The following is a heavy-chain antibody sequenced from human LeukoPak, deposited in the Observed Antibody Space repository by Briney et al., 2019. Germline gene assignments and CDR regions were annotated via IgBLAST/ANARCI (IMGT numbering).Heavy chain of an antibody. V-gene: IGHV1-69*13. CDR2: IIPIFGTA. CDR3: ARDQVGYGDYGGYYYYYMDV. Sequence: SVKVSCKASVGTLSSYAISWVRQAPGQGLEWMGGIIPIFGTANYAQKFQGRVTITADESTSTAYMEMSSLRSEDTAVYYCARDQVGYGDYGGYYYYYMDVWGKGTTVTVSS. D-gene: IGHD4-17*01. CDR1: VGTLSSYA. J-gene: IGHJ6*03.